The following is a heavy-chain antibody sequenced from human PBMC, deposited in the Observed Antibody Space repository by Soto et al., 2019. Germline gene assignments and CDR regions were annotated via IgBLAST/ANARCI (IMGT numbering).Heavy chain of an antibody. V-gene: IGHV3-21*01. D-gene: IGHD3-10*01. CDR2: ISSSSSYI. Sequence: GGSLRLSCAASGFTFSSYSMNWVRQAPGKGLEWVSSISSSSSYIYYADSVKGRFTISRDNAKNSLYLQMNSLRAEDTAVYYCARVLGFGELLPLEHWGQGTLVTVSS. J-gene: IGHJ4*02. CDR1: GFTFSSYS. CDR3: ARVLGFGELLPLEH.